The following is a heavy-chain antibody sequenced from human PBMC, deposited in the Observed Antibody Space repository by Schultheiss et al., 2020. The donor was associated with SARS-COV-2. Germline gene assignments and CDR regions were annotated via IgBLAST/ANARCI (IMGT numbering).Heavy chain of an antibody. CDR1: GYTFTGYY. D-gene: IGHD5-12*01. CDR3: ARAGDIVATTPFGYYYYGMDV. Sequence: ASVKVSCKASGYTFTGYYMHWVRQAPGQGLEWMGWINPNSGGTSYAQKFQGRVTMTRDTSTSTVYMELSSLRSEDTAVYYCARAGDIVATTPFGYYYYGMDVWGQGTTVTVSS. J-gene: IGHJ6*02. CDR2: INPNSGGT. V-gene: IGHV1-2*02.